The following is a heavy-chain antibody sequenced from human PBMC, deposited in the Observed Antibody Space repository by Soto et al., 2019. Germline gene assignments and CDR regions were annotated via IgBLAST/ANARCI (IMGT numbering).Heavy chain of an antibody. V-gene: IGHV1-69*01. CDR1: GGTFNTYA. CDR3: TRSIGSWGVIGGFDY. D-gene: IGHD3-16*02. J-gene: IGHJ4*02. CDR2: ILPMFDRP. Sequence: QVQLVQSETEVKKPGSAVRVSCKASGGTFNTYAMNWVRQAPGQGLEWMGGILPMFDRPRYAQKFQGRVTITVDEPTTTAYMELSSLRSDETAVYYCTRSIGSWGVIGGFDYWGQGTLVTVSS.